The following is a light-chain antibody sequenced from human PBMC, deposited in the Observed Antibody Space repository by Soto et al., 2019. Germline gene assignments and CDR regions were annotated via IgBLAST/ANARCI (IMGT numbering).Light chain of an antibody. CDR1: QSILYTSNNKNY. CDR3: QQYYTTPPYT. V-gene: IGKV4-1*01. CDR2: WAS. J-gene: IGKJ2*01. Sequence: DIVMTQSPDSLAVSLGERAAINCKSSQSILYTSNNKNYLXXYQQXPGQPPKLLIYWASTRESGVPDRFSGSGSGTDFTLTISSLQAEDVAVYYCQQYYTTPPYTFGQGTKLEIK.